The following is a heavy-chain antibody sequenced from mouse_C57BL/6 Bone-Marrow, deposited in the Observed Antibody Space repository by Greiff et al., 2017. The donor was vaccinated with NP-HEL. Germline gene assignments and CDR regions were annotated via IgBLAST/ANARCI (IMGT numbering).Heavy chain of an antibody. CDR1: GYTFTSYG. J-gene: IGHJ3*01. V-gene: IGHV1-81*01. CDR2: IYPRSGNT. Sequence: VQLQQSGAELARPGASVKLSCKASGYTFTSYGISWVKQRTGQGLEWIGEIYPRSGNTYYIEKFKGKATLPADKSSSTAYMGVRSLTSEDSAVYFCAREGAYYYGSSPAWFAYWGQGTLVTVSA. CDR3: AREGAYYYGSSPAWFAY. D-gene: IGHD1-1*01.